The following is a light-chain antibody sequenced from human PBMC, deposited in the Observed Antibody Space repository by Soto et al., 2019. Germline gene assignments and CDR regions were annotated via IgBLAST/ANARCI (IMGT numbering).Light chain of an antibody. CDR3: TSYTSISTLL. CDR2: EVT. CDR1: SSDVGGFTF. V-gene: IGLV2-14*01. Sequence: QSALTQPASVSGSPGQSITISCTGTSSDVGGFTFVSWYQQRPGKAPRLMIFEVTNRPSGVSSRFSGSKSGTTASLTISGLQAEDEADYYCTSYTSISTLLFGGGTKVTVL. J-gene: IGLJ2*01.